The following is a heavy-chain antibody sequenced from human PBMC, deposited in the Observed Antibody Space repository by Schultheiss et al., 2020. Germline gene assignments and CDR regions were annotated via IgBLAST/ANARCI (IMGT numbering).Heavy chain of an antibody. CDR1: GFTFSSYA. Sequence: GGSLRLSCAASGFTFSSYAMSWVRQAPGKGLEWVAVIWYDGSKEYYADSVKGRFTISRDNAKNSLYLQMNSLRAEDTAIYYCATDTSTLARYSAMDVWGQGTAVTVSS. CDR3: ATDTSTLARYSAMDV. CDR2: IWYDGSKE. V-gene: IGHV3-33*03. J-gene: IGHJ6*02. D-gene: IGHD4-11*01.